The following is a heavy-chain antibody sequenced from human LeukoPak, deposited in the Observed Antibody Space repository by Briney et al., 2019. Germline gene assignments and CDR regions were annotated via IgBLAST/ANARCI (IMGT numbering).Heavy chain of an antibody. V-gene: IGHV3-64*01. D-gene: IGHD3-10*01. CDR2: IKSNGAST. Sequence: GGSLRLSCAAAGFTSSNYGMHWVRQAPGKGLQYVSGIKSNGASTYYANSVKGGFTISRDNSKNTLYLQMGSLRPEDMAVYYCARVGFGELLPFYYYGMDVWGQGTTVTVSS. CDR3: ARVGFGELLPFYYYGMDV. J-gene: IGHJ6*02. CDR1: GFTSSNYG.